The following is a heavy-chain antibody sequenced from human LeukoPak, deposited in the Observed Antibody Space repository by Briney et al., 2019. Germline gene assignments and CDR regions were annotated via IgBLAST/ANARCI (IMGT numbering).Heavy chain of an antibody. CDR2: IWYDVTNK. CDR1: GFTISNYV. Sequence: GGSLILSCAVSGFTISNYVMHWVRQAPGKGLEWVAGIWYDVTNKYYADSVKGRFTISRDNSRNTLYLQMNSLSAEDTAVYYCARDPVSEGYSYFDYWGQGTLVTVSS. V-gene: IGHV3-33*01. D-gene: IGHD4-11*01. CDR3: ARDPVSEGYSYFDY. J-gene: IGHJ4*02.